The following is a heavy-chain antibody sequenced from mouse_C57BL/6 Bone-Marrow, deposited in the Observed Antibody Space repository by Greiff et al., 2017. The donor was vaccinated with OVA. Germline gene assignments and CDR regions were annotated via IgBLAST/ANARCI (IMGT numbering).Heavy chain of an antibody. CDR1: GFTFSSYA. CDR2: ISRGGDYI. CDR3: TRLLDAMDY. D-gene: IGHD2-1*01. V-gene: IGHV5-9-1*02. J-gene: IGHJ4*01. Sequence: EVKLVESGEGLVKPGGSLKLSCAASGFTFSSYAMSWVRQTPEKRLEWVEYISRGGDYIYYADTVKGRFTISRDNARNTLYLQMSSLKSEDTAMYYCTRLLDAMDYWGQGTSVTVSS.